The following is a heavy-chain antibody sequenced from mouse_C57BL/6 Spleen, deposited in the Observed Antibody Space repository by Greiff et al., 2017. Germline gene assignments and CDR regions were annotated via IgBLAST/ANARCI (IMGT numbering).Heavy chain of an antibody. D-gene: IGHD2-1*01. CDR1: GFTFSDYG. CDR3: ARPRGNYGGFDY. J-gene: IGHJ2*01. Sequence: EVKVVESGGGLVKPGGSLKLSCAASGFTFSDYGMHWVRQAPEKGLEWVAYISSGSSTIYYADTVKGRFTISRDNAKNTLFLQMTSLSAEDTAMYYCARPRGNYGGFDYWGQGTTLTVSS. V-gene: IGHV5-17*01. CDR2: ISSGSSTI.